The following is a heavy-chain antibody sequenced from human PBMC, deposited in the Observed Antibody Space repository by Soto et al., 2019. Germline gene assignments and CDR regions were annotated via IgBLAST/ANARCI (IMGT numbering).Heavy chain of an antibody. CDR1: GFTLNNYA. V-gene: IGHV3-23*01. D-gene: IGHD2-2*01. CDR2: INNGGDNI. CDR3: AKTFLARYFGSSICCEPADYFDY. J-gene: IGHJ4*02. Sequence: GGSRRLSCAASGFTLNNYAMSCVRHAPGKGLEWVSSINNGGDNIYYADSVKGRFTISRDNSKSTLYLQMNSLRAEDTAVYYCAKTFLARYFGSSICCEPADYFDYWVQRPLGSVAS.